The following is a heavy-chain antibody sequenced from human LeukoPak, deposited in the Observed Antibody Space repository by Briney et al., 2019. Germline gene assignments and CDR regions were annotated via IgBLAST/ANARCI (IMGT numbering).Heavy chain of an antibody. CDR3: ARVYLRRDGYTGGY. CDR2: MNPNSGNT. Sequence: ASVNVSCKASGYTFTSYDINWVRQATGQGLEWMGWMNPNSGNTGYAQKFQGRVTMTRNTSISTAYMELSSLRSEDTAVYYCARVYLRRDGYTGGYWGQGTLVTVSS. D-gene: IGHD5-24*01. CDR1: GYTFTSYD. V-gene: IGHV1-8*01. J-gene: IGHJ4*02.